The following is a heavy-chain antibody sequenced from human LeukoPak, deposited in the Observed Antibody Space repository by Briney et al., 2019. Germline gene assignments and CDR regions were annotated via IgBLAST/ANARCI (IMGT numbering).Heavy chain of an antibody. Sequence: PSQTLSLTCAVSGGSISSGGYSWSWIRQPPGKGLEWIGYIYHSGSTYYNPSLKSRVTTSVDRSKNQFSLKLSSVTAADTAVYYCARVGDYYGSPFDYWGQGTLVTVSS. J-gene: IGHJ4*02. V-gene: IGHV4-30-2*01. CDR3: ARVGDYYGSPFDY. CDR2: IYHSGST. CDR1: GGSISSGGYS. D-gene: IGHD3-10*01.